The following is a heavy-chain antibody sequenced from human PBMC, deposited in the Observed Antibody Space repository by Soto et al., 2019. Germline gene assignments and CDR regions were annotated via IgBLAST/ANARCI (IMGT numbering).Heavy chain of an antibody. CDR1: GFTFSNAW. V-gene: IGHV3-15*01. CDR2: IKSKTDGGKT. J-gene: IGHJ4*02. CDR3: TTDGSRRWVGELSPFDD. Sequence: EVQLVESGGGLVKHGGSLRLSCAASGFTFSNAWMSLVRQAPGKGLEWVGRIKSKTDGGKTDYAATVKGRFTISRDDTKNTLYLQMNSLKNEDTAVYYCTTDGSRRWVGELSPFDDWGQGTLVTVSS. D-gene: IGHD3-10*01.